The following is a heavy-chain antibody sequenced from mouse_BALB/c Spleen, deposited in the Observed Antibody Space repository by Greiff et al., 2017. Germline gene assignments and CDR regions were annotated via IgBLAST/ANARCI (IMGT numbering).Heavy chain of an antibody. Sequence: VQLQQSGPGLVKPSQSLSLTCPATGYSITSGYYRNWTRQLQGNKLEWMGYISYDGSNNYNPSLKNRISITRDTSKNQFFLKLNSVTTEDTATYCCAKLGLYFDYWGQGTALTVSS. CDR1: GYSITSGYY. CDR3: AKLGLYFDY. D-gene: IGHD4-1*01. J-gene: IGHJ2*01. CDR2: ISYDGSN. V-gene: IGHV3-6*02.